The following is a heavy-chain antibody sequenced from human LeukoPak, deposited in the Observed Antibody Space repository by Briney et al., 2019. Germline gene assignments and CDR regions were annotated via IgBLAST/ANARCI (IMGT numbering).Heavy chain of an antibody. V-gene: IGHV4-61*02. Sequence: SETLSLTCTVSGGSISSGSYYWSWIRQPAGKGLEWIGRIYTSGSTNYNPSLKSRVTISVDTSKNQFSLKLSSVTAADTAVYYCARDHSSGWLAYWGQGTLVTVSS. CDR3: ARDHSSGWLAY. CDR2: IYTSGST. D-gene: IGHD6-19*01. CDR1: GGSISSGSYY. J-gene: IGHJ4*02.